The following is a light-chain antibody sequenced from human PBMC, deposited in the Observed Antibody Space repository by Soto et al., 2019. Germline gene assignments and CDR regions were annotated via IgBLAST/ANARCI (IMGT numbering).Light chain of an antibody. CDR2: GAS. CDR3: QQYGASPRT. Sequence: EIVLTQSPGTLSLSPGERATLSCRASQSVSSNYLVWYQQKPGQAPRLLIYGASSRATGIPDRFSGSGSGTDFTLTISRLEPEDFAVYYCQQYGASPRTFGQGTKV. V-gene: IGKV3-20*01. J-gene: IGKJ1*01. CDR1: QSVSSNY.